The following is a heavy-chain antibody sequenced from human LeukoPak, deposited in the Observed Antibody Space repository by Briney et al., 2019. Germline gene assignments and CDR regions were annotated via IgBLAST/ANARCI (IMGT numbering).Heavy chain of an antibody. D-gene: IGHD6-13*01. CDR2: ISGSGGST. V-gene: IGHV3-23*01. J-gene: IGHJ4*02. CDR3: AKSSSRLPAAAGHGIDY. Sequence: PGGSLRLSCAASGFTFSSYAMSWVRQAPGKGLEWVSAISGSGGSTYCADSVKGRFTISRDNSKNTLYLQMNSLRAEDTAVYYCAKSSSRLPAAAGHGIDYWGQGTLVTVSS. CDR1: GFTFSSYA.